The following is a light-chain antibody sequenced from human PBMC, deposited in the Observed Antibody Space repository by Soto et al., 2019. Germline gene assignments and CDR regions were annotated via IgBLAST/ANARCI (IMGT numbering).Light chain of an antibody. V-gene: IGKV3-11*01. CDR3: QQRSNWLVI. CDR1: QSVSSY. CDR2: DAS. J-gene: IGKJ2*01. Sequence: EIVLTQSPATLSLSPGERATLSCRASQSVSSYLAWYQQKPGQAPRLLIYDASTRAPGIPARFSGSGSGTDFTLTISVLEPEDVAVYYCQQRSNWLVIFGQGTKLESK.